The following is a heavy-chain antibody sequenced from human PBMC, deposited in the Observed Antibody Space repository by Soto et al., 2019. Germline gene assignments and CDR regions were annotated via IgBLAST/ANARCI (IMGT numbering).Heavy chain of an antibody. CDR3: ARFTIFGGEDPDLYYYYGMDV. Sequence: GGSLRLSCAASGFTFSSYGMHWVRQAPGKGLEWVAVIWYDGSNKYYADSVKGRFTISRDNSKNTLYLQMNSLRAEDTAVYYCARFTIFGGEDPDLYYYYGMDVWGQGTTVTVSS. J-gene: IGHJ6*02. CDR2: IWYDGSNK. CDR1: GFTFSSYG. V-gene: IGHV3-33*01. D-gene: IGHD3-3*01.